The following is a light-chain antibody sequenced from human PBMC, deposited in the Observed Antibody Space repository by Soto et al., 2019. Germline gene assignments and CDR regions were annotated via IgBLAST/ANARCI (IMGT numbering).Light chain of an antibody. CDR2: GAS. CDR3: QQYSNWPRT. CDR1: QSVSTN. Sequence: PATLSLSPWKIATLSCRASQSVSTNLAWYQQKPGQAPRLLIYGASTRATGMPARFSGSGSGTEFTLTITSLQSEDFAVYFCQQYSNWPRTFGQGTKVDIK. J-gene: IGKJ1*01. V-gene: IGKV3-15*01.